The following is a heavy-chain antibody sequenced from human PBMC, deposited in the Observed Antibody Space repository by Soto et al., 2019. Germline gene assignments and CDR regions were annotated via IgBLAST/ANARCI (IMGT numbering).Heavy chain of an antibody. Sequence: SETLSLTCTVSGGSISSGGYYWSWIRQHPGKGLEWIGYIYYSGSTYYNPSLKSRVTISVDTSKNQFSLKLSSVTAADTAVYYCARVDTAMDALDYWGQGTLVTVSS. CDR2: IYYSGST. CDR3: ARVDTAMDALDY. CDR1: GGSISSGGYY. J-gene: IGHJ4*02. V-gene: IGHV4-31*03. D-gene: IGHD5-18*01.